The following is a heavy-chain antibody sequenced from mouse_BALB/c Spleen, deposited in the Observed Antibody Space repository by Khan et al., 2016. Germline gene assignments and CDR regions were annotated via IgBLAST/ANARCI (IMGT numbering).Heavy chain of an antibody. CDR3: ARGYCGSNYFDY. CDR2: IYPGDGDT. D-gene: IGHD1-1*01. J-gene: IGHJ2*01. V-gene: IGHV1-87*01. Sequence: QVPLQQSGAELARPGASVKLSCKASGYTFSNYWMQWVKQRPGQGLEWVGAIYPGDGDTRYTQKFKGKATLTADKSSSTAYMQLSSLASEDSAVYYCARGYCGSNYFDYWGQGTTLTVSS. CDR1: GYTFSNYW.